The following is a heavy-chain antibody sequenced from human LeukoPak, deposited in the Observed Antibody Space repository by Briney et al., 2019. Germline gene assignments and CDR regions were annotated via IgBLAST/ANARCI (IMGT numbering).Heavy chain of an antibody. D-gene: IGHD1-1*01. CDR2: IYYSGST. V-gene: IGHV4-59*01. J-gene: IGHJ5*02. Sequence: SETLSLTCTVSGGSISSYYWSWIRQPPGKGLEWIGYIYYSGSTNYNPSLKSRVTISVDTSKNQFSLKLSSVTAADTAVYYCAREVGTTGWFDPWGQGTLATVSS. CDR3: AREVGTTGWFDP. CDR1: GGSISSYY.